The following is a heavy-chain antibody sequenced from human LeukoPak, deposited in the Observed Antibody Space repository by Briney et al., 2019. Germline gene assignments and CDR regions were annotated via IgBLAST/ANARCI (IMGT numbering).Heavy chain of an antibody. J-gene: IGHJ4*02. Sequence: GRSLRLSCGASGFTFSSYGMHWVRQAPGKGLEWVAVISYDGSNKYYADSVKGRFTISRDNSKNTLYLQMNSLRAEDAAVYYCAKDGQPLHYYDSSGYLGYFDYWGQGTLVTVSS. CDR1: GFTFSSYG. V-gene: IGHV3-30*18. D-gene: IGHD3-22*01. CDR3: AKDGQPLHYYDSSGYLGYFDY. CDR2: ISYDGSNK.